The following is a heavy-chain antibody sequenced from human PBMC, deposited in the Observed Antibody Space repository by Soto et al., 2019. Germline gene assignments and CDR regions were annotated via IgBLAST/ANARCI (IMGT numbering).Heavy chain of an antibody. CDR1: GGSISSYY. CDR3: MLGSGWKDFDY. J-gene: IGHJ4*02. V-gene: IGHV4-59*05. D-gene: IGHD3-22*01. Sequence: SETLSLTCTVSGGSISSYYWSWICQPQGQGLEWIGSIYYSGSTYYNPSLKSRVTISVDTSKNQFSLKLSSVTAADTAVYYCMLGSGWKDFDYWGQGTLVT. CDR2: IYYSGST.